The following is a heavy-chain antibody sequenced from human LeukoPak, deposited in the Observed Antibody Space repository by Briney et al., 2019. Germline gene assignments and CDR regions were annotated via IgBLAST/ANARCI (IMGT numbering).Heavy chain of an antibody. Sequence: GGSLRLSCAASGFTFSSYWMHWVRQAPGKGLVWVSRINSDGSSTSYADSEKGLFTISRDNAKNTLYLQMNSLRAEDTAVYYCARVTSGWNPFDYWGQGTLVTVSS. D-gene: IGHD6-19*01. CDR1: GFTFSSYW. V-gene: IGHV3-74*01. J-gene: IGHJ4*02. CDR3: ARVTSGWNPFDY. CDR2: INSDGSST.